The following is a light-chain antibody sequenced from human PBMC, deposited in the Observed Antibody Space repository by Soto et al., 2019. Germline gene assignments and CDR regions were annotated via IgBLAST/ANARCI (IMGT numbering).Light chain of an antibody. J-gene: IGKJ4*01. CDR1: QSVSSY. CDR2: DAS. V-gene: IGKV3-11*01. Sequence: EIVLTQSPATLSLSPGERATLSCRASQSVSSYLAWYQQKPGQAPRLLIYDASNRATGIPAMFSGSGSGTDFTLTISSPVPKDVEADHWQLGRNKTITYGGGNKVEIK. CDR3: QLGRNKTIT.